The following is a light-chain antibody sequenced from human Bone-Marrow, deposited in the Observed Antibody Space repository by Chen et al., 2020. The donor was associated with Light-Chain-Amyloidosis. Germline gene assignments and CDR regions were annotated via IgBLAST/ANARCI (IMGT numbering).Light chain of an antibody. CDR2: RDT. CDR3: QSADSSGTYEVI. V-gene: IGLV3-25*03. CDR1: ALPTKY. J-gene: IGLJ2*01. Sequence: SYELTQPPSVSVSPGQTARITCSGDALPTKYAYWYQQKPGQAPVLVIHRDTERPSGISERFTGSGSGTAAPLTSSGVQAEDEADYHCQSADSSGTYEVIFGGGTKLTVL.